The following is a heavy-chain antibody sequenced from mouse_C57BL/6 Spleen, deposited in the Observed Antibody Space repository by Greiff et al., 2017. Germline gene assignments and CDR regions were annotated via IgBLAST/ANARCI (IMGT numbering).Heavy chain of an antibody. Sequence: QVQLQQPGAELVRPGTSVKMSCKASGYTFTNYWIGWAKQRPGHGLEWIGDIYPGGGYTNYNEKFKGKATLTADKSSSTAYMQFSSLTSEDAALYYCARKELDYFAYWGQGTTLTVSS. J-gene: IGHJ2*01. CDR3: ARKELDYFAY. CDR1: GYTFTNYW. D-gene: IGHD2-12*01. CDR2: IYPGGGYT. V-gene: IGHV1-63*01.